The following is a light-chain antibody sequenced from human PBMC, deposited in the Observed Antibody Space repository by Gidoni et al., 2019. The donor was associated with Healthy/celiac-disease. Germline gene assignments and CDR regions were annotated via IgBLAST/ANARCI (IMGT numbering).Light chain of an antibody. V-gene: IGKV3-20*01. CDR2: GAS. CDR3: QQYGSSPRT. J-gene: IGKJ1*01. CDR1: QSVSSSY. Sequence: IVLTQSPGTLSLSPGERATLSCRASQSVSSSYLAWYQQKPGQAPRLLIYGASSRATGIPDRFSGSGSGTDFTLTISRLEPEDVAVYYCQQYGSSPRTCGQGTKVEIK.